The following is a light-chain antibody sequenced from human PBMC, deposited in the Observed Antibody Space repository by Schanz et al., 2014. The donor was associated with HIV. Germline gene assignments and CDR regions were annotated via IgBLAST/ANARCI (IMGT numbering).Light chain of an antibody. V-gene: IGLV2-23*02. Sequence: QSALTQPASVSGSPGQSITISCTGTSSDVGKYNLVSWYQQHPGKAPKLMIYEVSKRPSGVPDRYSGSKSDTSASLAITGLQAEDEADYYCQSFDSSVRGVVFGGGTKLTVL. J-gene: IGLJ2*01. CDR1: SSDVGKYNL. CDR2: EVS. CDR3: QSFDSSVRGVV.